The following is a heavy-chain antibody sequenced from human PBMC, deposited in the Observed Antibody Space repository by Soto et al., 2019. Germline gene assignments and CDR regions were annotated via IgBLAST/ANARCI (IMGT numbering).Heavy chain of an antibody. Sequence: QVQLVESGGGVVQPGRSLRLSCAASGFTFSSHTMHWVRQAPGKGLEWVAVIAFDGGNKYYADSVKGRFTISRDNSKKTXXLQIITLRPEDTAVYYCARDKAMVVRGSHYYGMDVWGQGTAVTVSS. CDR2: IAFDGGNK. CDR3: ARDKAMVVRGSHYYGMDV. CDR1: GFTFSSHT. D-gene: IGHD5-18*01. V-gene: IGHV3-30-3*01. J-gene: IGHJ6*02.